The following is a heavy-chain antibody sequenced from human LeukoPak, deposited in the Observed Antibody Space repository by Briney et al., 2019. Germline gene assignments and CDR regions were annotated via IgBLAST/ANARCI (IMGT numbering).Heavy chain of an antibody. Sequence: PGGSLRLSCAASGFTFSSYTMIWVRQAPGKGLDWVSSISSSSSYIYYADSLKGRFTISRDNAKNSLYLQMNSLRAEDTAVYYCARDPYSSSWYTPAFFDYWGQGTLVTVSS. V-gene: IGHV3-21*01. J-gene: IGHJ4*02. CDR1: GFTFSSYT. D-gene: IGHD6-13*01. CDR3: ARDPYSSSWYTPAFFDY. CDR2: ISSSSSYI.